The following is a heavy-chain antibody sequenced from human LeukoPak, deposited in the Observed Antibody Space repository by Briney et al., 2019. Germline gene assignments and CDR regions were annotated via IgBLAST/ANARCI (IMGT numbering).Heavy chain of an antibody. J-gene: IGHJ4*02. CDR2: IYTSGST. CDR1: GGSISSYY. D-gene: IGHD6-19*01. CDR3: ARDSSGWSRNYGFDY. V-gene: IGHV4-4*07. Sequence: SETLSLTCTVSGGSISSYYWSWIRQPAGKGLEWIGRIYTSGSTNYNLSLKSRVTMSVDTSKNQFSLKLSSVTAADTAVYYCARDSSGWSRNYGFDYWGQGTLVTVSS.